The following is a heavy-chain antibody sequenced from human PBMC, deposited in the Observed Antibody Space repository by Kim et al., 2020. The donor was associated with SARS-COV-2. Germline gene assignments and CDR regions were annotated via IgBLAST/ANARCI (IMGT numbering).Heavy chain of an antibody. CDR3: TKDVRSAAAASDY. CDR1: GFTFSHYG. Sequence: GGSLRLSCAASGFTFSHYGMHWVRQAPGKGLEWVAVYSYDGREIYYGDSVKGRFTISRDNSKNTLFLQMNSLRAEDTALYYCTKDVRSAAAASDYWGQGTQVTVSS. D-gene: IGHD6-13*01. J-gene: IGHJ4*02. CDR2: YSYDGREI. V-gene: IGHV3-30*18.